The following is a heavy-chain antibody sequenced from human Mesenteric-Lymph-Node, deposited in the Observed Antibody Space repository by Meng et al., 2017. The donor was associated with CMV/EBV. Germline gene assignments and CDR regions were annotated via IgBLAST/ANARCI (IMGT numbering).Heavy chain of an antibody. V-gene: IGHV3-30*02. CDR1: GFIFSNYG. CDR2: IRHDGSDK. D-gene: IGHD2-8*01. CDR3: AKDCTNGVVRRGNGAFDI. Sequence: GESLKISCAASGFIFSNYGMHWVRQAPGKGLEWVTFIRHDGSDKYYVDSVKGRFTISRDNSKNTLYLQMNSLRAEDTAMYYCAKDCTNGVVRRGNGAFDIWGQGTMVTVSS. J-gene: IGHJ3*02.